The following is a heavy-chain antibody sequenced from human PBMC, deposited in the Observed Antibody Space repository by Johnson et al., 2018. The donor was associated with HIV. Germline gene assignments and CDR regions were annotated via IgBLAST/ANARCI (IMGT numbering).Heavy chain of an antibody. CDR1: GFAFSSYG. CDR3: AKTEDRGYRMEPGAFDI. J-gene: IGHJ3*02. CDR2: ISYDGSNK. V-gene: IGHV3-30*18. Sequence: QVQLVESGGGLVQPGGSLRLSCAASGFAFSSYGMHWVRQAPGKGLEWVAIISYDGSNKYYTDSVKGRFTISRDNSKNTLYLQMNSLRAEDTAVYYCAKTEDRGYRMEPGAFDIWGQGTMVTVSS. D-gene: IGHD5-18*01.